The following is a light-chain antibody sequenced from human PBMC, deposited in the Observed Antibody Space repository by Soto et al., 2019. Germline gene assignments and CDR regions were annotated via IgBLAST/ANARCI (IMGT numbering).Light chain of an antibody. CDR1: KLGNKN. J-gene: IGLJ2*01. V-gene: IGLV3-1*01. Sequence: SYELTQPPSVSVSPGQTASITCSGNKLGNKNVCWYQQKTGQSPVLFIYQDYLRPSGVPERFSGSNSGNTATLTISGTQAMDDADYYCQAWDTGTVIFVGGTKLTVL. CDR2: QDY. CDR3: QAWDTGTVI.